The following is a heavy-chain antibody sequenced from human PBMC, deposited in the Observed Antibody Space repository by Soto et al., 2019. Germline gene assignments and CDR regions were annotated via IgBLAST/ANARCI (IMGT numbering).Heavy chain of an antibody. J-gene: IGHJ5*02. CDR3: ARHGGYFGLANWLDA. CDR2: IYPRDSDT. Sequence: GESLKISCNTSGFTFTTTWIGWVRQMPGKGLELMGVIYPRDSDTRYDPSFQGQVTISADKSISTTFLQWSSLTASDTAIYYCARHGGYFGLANWLDAWGQGTLVTVYS. D-gene: IGHD3-9*01. CDR1: GFTFTTTW. V-gene: IGHV5-51*01.